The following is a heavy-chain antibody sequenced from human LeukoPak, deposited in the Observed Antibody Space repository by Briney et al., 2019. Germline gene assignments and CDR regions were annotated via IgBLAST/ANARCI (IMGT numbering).Heavy chain of an antibody. Sequence: PGGSLRLSCAASGFTFSSYSMNWVRQAPGKGLEWVSSISSSRSYIYYADSVKGRFTISRDNAKNSLYLQMNSLRAEDTAVYYCARPSKAAAGTSFDYWGQGTLVTVSS. CDR1: GFTFSSYS. J-gene: IGHJ4*02. CDR2: ISSSRSYI. CDR3: ARPSKAAAGTSFDY. D-gene: IGHD6-13*01. V-gene: IGHV3-21*01.